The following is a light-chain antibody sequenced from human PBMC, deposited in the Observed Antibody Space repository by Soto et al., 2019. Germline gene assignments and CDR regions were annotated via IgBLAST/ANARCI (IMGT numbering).Light chain of an antibody. CDR1: SSNIGAGYD. CDR3: QSYDSSLSVV. J-gene: IGLJ2*01. CDR2: GSS. V-gene: IGLV1-40*01. Sequence: QSVRTQPPSVSGAPGQRVTISCTGSSSNIGAGYDVHWYQQLPGTAPKLLIYGSSNRPSGVPDRFSGSKSGTSASLAITGLQAEDEADYYCQSYDSSLSVVFGGGTKVTVL.